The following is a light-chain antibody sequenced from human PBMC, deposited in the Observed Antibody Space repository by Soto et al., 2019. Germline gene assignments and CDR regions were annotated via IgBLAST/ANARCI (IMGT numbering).Light chain of an antibody. V-gene: IGLV2-14*01. CDR2: EVS. CDR3: SSSTINNAVL. CDR1: SSDVGGYNY. J-gene: IGLJ2*01. Sequence: QSALTQPASMSGSPGQSITISCTGTSSDVGGYNYVSWYQRHPGKAPKLMIYEVSNRPSGVSNRFSGSKSGNTASLTISGLQADEEAEYYCSSSTINNAVLFGGGTKLTVL.